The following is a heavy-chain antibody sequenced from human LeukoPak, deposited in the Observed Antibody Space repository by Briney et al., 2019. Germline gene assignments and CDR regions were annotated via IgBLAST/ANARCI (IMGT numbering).Heavy chain of an antibody. J-gene: IGHJ6*03. Sequence: GSLRLSFAASGFTFSTYWMSWVRQAPGEGLEWVANIKQDGSEKYYVDSVKGRFTISRDNAKNSVYLQMNSLRVEDTAVYYCARRGLPDVWGKGTTVTVSS. CDR3: ARRGLPDV. V-gene: IGHV3-7*01. CDR2: IKQDGSEK. D-gene: IGHD2-15*01. CDR1: GFTFSTYW.